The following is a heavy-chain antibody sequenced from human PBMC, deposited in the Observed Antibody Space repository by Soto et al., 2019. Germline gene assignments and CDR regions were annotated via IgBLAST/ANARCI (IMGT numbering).Heavy chain of an antibody. J-gene: IGHJ5*02. Sequence: SCAVCRGLVCGSCWSLTRKKKKKGQEWIWEINHSGSTNYNPSLKSRVTISVDTSKNQFSLRLSSVTAADTAVYYCAIFPVGEVVADRRNWLARRRQGTPVPVSS. CDR3: AIFPVGEVVADRRNWLAR. V-gene: IGHV4-34*01. D-gene: IGHD2-15*01. CDR1: RGLVCGSC. CDR2: INHSGST.